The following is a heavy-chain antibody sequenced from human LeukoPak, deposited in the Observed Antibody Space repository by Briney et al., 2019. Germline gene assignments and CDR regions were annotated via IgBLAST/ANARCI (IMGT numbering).Heavy chain of an antibody. CDR2: INHSGST. CDR3: ARGPDIVVVPAAAYFDY. CDR1: GGSFSGYY. Sequence: PSETLFLTCAVYGGSFSGYYWSWIRQPPGKGLEWIGEINHSGSTNYNPSLKSRVTISVDTSKNQFSLKLSSETAADTAVYYCARGPDIVVVPAAAYFDYWGQGTLVTVSS. V-gene: IGHV4-34*01. D-gene: IGHD2-2*01. J-gene: IGHJ4*02.